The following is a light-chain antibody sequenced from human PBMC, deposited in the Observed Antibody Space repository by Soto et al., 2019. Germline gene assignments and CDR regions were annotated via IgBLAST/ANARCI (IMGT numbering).Light chain of an antibody. CDR3: QQYGNSPPLT. V-gene: IGKV3-20*01. CDR2: AAS. Sequence: EIGLTQSPGTLSLSPGERATLSCRASQSVSISYLAWYQQKPGQAPRLLIYAASSRATGIPDRFSGSGSGTDFTLTISRLEPEDFAVYYCQQYGNSPPLTFGGGTKVEIK. J-gene: IGKJ4*01. CDR1: QSVSISY.